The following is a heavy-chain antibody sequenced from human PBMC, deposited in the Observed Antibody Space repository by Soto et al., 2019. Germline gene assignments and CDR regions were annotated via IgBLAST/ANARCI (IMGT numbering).Heavy chain of an antibody. J-gene: IGHJ5*02. D-gene: IGHD3-16*01. V-gene: IGHV3-23*01. CDR1: GFTFGSYA. CDR3: EKDSVFGGPP. Sequence: GGSLGLSCAASGFTFGSYAMSWVRQAPGKWLEWVSAISGSGGSTYYADSGKGRFTISRDNSKNTLYLQMSSLRAEDTAVYYCEKDSVFGGPPGGREPLFPVSS. CDR2: ISGSGGST.